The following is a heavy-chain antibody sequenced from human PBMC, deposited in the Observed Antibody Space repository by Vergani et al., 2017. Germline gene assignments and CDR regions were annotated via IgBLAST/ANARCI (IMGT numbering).Heavy chain of an antibody. V-gene: IGHV1-46*03. Sequence: QVQVVQSGAEVKKSGASVKVSCKTSGYTFSNYYMHWVRQAPGQGLEWMGIINPSGGHTNYAQKFQGRVTMTRDTSTSTVYMELSSLRSEDTAIYDCARGDYGSLTGYRYWGQGTLVTVS. D-gene: IGHD3-9*01. J-gene: IGHJ4*02. CDR3: ARGDYGSLTGYRY. CDR1: GYTFSNYY. CDR2: INPSGGHT.